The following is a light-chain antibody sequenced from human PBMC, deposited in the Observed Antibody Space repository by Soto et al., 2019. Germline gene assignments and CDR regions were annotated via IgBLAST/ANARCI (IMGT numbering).Light chain of an antibody. CDR3: CSYAGNTLVV. V-gene: IGLV2-8*01. Sequence: QSVLTQPPSASGSLGQSVTISCTGTRSDIGGYNYVSWYLQYPGKAPKLMIYDVYKRPSGVPDRFSGSKSGNTASLTVSGLQAEDEADYYCCSYAGNTLVVFGGGTQLTVL. CDR1: RSDIGGYNY. CDR2: DVY. J-gene: IGLJ2*01.